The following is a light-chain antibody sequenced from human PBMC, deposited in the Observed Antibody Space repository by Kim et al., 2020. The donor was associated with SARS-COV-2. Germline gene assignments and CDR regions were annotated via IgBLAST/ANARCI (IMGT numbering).Light chain of an antibody. CDR2: KAS. CDR3: QEYNGYWT. CDR1: QSISSW. Sequence: DIQMTQSPSTLSASVGDRVTITCRASQSISSWLAWYQQKPGKAPKVLIYKASSLESGVPSRFSGSGSGTEFTLTISSLQPDDFATYCCQEYNGYWTFGQGTKVDIK. V-gene: IGKV1-5*03. J-gene: IGKJ1*01.